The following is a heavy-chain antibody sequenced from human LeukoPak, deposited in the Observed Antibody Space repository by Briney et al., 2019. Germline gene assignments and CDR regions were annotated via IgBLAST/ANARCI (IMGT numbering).Heavy chain of an antibody. J-gene: IGHJ4*02. CDR3: ASSELYYYDSSGYYPLEG. V-gene: IGHV1-18*01. CDR2: ISAYNGNT. Sequence: ASVKVSCKASGYTFTSYGISWVRQAPGQGLEWMGWISAYNGNTNYAQKLQGRVIMTTDTSTSTAYMELRSLRSDDTAVYYCASSELYYYDSSGYYPLEGWGQGTLVTVSS. D-gene: IGHD3-22*01. CDR1: GYTFTSYG.